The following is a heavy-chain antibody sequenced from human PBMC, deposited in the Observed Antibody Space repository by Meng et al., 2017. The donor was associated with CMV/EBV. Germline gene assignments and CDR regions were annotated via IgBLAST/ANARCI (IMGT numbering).Heavy chain of an antibody. CDR1: GFTFSDHY. D-gene: IGHD1-26*01. V-gene: IGHV3-72*01. CDR2: TRNKANSYIT. CDR3: ARSGGSYAPLDY. J-gene: IGHJ4*02. Sequence: GESLKISCAASGFTFSDHYMDWVRQAPGKGLEWVGRTRNKANSYITEYAASVKGRFTIPRDDSKNSLYLQMNSLKTEDTAVYYCARSGGSYAPLDYWGRGTLVTVSS.